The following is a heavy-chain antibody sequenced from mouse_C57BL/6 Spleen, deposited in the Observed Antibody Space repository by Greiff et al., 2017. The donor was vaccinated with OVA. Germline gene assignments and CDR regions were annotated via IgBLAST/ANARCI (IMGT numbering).Heavy chain of an antibody. CDR1: GYTFTDYY. J-gene: IGHJ3*01. CDR3: ARSRYYGMAY. CDR2: INPNNGGT. V-gene: IGHV1-26*01. Sequence: VQLQQSGPELVKPGASVKISCKASGYTFTDYYMNWVKQSHGKSLEWIGDINPNNGGTSYNQKFKGKATLTVDKSSSTAYMELRSLTSEDSAVYYCARSRYYGMAYWGQGTLVTVSA. D-gene: IGHD1-1*01.